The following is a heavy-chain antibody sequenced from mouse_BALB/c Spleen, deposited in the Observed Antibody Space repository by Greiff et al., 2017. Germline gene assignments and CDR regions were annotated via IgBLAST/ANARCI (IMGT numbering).Heavy chain of an antibody. CDR3: TKSLYGNYYSMDY. D-gene: IGHD2-1*01. CDR1: GYSFTSYW. J-gene: IGHJ4*01. CDR2: IYPGNSDT. V-gene: IGHV1-5*01. Sequence: VQLKESGTVLARPGASVKMSCKASGYSFTSYWMHWVKQRPGQGLEWIGAIYPGNSDTSYNQKFKGKAKLPAVTSASTAYMELSSLTNEDSAVYYCTKSLYGNYYSMDYWGQGTSVTVSS.